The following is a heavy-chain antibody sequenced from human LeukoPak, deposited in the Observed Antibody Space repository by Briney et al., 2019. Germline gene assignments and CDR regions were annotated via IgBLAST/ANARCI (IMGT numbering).Heavy chain of an antibody. J-gene: IGHJ4*02. CDR3: ARHIATIAAAAVDY. D-gene: IGHD6-13*01. V-gene: IGHV3-21*01. CDR2: ISSSSSYI. CDR1: GFTFSSYS. Sequence: KAGGSLRLSCAASGFTFSSYSMNWVRQATGKGLEWVSSISSSSSYIYYADSVKGRFTSDRYNAKNSLYLQMNSLRAEDTDLYYCARHIATIAAAAVDYWGQGTLVTVSS.